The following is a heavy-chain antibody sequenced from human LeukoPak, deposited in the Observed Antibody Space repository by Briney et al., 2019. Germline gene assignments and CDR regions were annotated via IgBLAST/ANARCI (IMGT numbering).Heavy chain of an antibody. CDR3: ARDEDYDSSGHMGY. D-gene: IGHD3-22*01. Sequence: GGSLRLSCAASGFTFSSYAMSWVRQAPGKGLEWVSAISGSGGSTYYADSVKGRFTISRDNSKNTLYLQMNSLRAEDTAVYYCARDEDYDSSGHMGYWGQGTLVTVSS. CDR1: GFTFSSYA. J-gene: IGHJ4*02. CDR2: ISGSGGST. V-gene: IGHV3-23*01.